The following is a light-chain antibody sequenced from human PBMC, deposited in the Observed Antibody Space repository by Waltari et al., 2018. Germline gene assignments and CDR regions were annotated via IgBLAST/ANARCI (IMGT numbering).Light chain of an antibody. Sequence: EIVLTQSPGTLSLSPGARATRSCRASQRFTSTHLAWYQQKPGQAPRLLIYGASNRASGIPDRFSGSGSGTDYTLTISRLEPEDFAVYYCQQYGTSPRTFGPGTKLEIK. CDR3: QQYGTSPRT. J-gene: IGKJ1*01. CDR1: QRFTSTH. V-gene: IGKV3-20*01. CDR2: GAS.